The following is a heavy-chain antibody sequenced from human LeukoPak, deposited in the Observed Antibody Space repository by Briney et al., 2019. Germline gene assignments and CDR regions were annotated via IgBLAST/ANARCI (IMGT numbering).Heavy chain of an antibody. Sequence: GGSLRLSCTASGFTFSSYWMSWVRQAPGKGLEWVANIKQDGSEKDYVDSVKGRFTISRDNPKNSLYLQMNNLRAEDTAVYYCVKDSPPRYSGSPPAYWGQGTLVTVSS. V-gene: IGHV3-7*01. CDR1: GFTFSSYW. CDR2: IKQDGSEK. CDR3: VKDSPPRYSGSPPAY. J-gene: IGHJ4*02. D-gene: IGHD1-26*01.